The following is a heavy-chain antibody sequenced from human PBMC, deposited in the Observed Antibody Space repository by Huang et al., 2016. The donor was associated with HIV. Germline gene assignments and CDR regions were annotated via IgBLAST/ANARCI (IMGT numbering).Heavy chain of an antibody. V-gene: IGHV1-69*13. CDR3: AREGQKWYGKAIGAFEI. CDR1: GGTFSSVA. J-gene: IGHJ3*02. D-gene: IGHD2-15*01. CDR2: IVPLLSTT. Sequence: VELVQSGTEVRRPGSSVKISCRASGGTFSSVAFNWVRQAPGQGLEYMGGIVPLLSTTNYAAKFQDRLTISADKSTSTVYMELRRLTSEDTGVFYCAREGQKWYGKAIGAFEIWGQGTSVVVST.